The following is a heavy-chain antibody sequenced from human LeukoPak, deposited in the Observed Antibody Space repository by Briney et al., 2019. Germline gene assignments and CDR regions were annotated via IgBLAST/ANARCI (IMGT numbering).Heavy chain of an antibody. CDR2: IYSTGTT. V-gene: IGHV4-31*03. J-gene: IGHJ5*02. Sequence: SETLSLTCTVSGGSISSSGHFWSWIRQHPGKGLEWIGYIYSTGTTFYNPSLKSRVTISVDTSVNQFSLRLSSVTAADTAVYYCARGYGPFDPWGQGTLVTVSS. CDR3: ARGYGPFDP. CDR1: GGSISSSGHF. D-gene: IGHD6-13*01.